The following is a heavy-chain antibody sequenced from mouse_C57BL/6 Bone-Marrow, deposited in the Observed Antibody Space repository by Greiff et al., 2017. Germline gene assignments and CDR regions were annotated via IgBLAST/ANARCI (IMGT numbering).Heavy chain of an antibody. Sequence: QVQLQQSGAELVKPGASVKLSCKASGYIFTEYTIHWVKQRSGQGLEWIGWFYPGSGSIKYNERFKDKATLTADKSSNPVYMERSRLTSEDSAVYFCARHERYYDYEGYFDYWGQGTTLTVSS. V-gene: IGHV1-62-2*01. CDR1: GYIFTEYT. J-gene: IGHJ2*01. CDR2: FYPGSGSI. D-gene: IGHD2-4*01. CDR3: ARHERYYDYEGYFDY.